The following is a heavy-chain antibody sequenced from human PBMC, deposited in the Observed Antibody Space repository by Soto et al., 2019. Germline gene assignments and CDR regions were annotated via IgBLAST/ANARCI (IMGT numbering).Heavy chain of an antibody. CDR1: GFTFSSYA. CDR3: EKGPLGSGYDLAY. J-gene: IGHJ4*02. V-gene: IGHV3-23*01. CDR2: ISGSGGST. Sequence: EVQLLDSGGGLVQPGGSLRLSCAASGFTFSSYAMNWVRQAPGKGLDWVSAISGSGGSTYYADSVKGRFTISRDNSKNTLYMQMSSLRAEDTTVYYCEKGPLGSGYDLAYWGQGTLVTVSS. D-gene: IGHD5-12*01.